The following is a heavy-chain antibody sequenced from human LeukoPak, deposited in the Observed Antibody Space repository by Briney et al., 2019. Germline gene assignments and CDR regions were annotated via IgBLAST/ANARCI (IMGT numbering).Heavy chain of an antibody. CDR1: GFTFSSYA. D-gene: IGHD5-12*01. J-gene: IGHJ4*02. CDR2: ISYDGTNK. CDR3: ARPRFYSGLDF. Sequence: GRSLRLSCAASGFTFSSYAMHWVRQAPGKGLEWVAMISYDGTNKYYADSVKGRFTISRDNSQNTLYLQMNSLRAEDTAVYYCARPRFYSGLDFWGQGTLVTVSS. V-gene: IGHV3-30-3*01.